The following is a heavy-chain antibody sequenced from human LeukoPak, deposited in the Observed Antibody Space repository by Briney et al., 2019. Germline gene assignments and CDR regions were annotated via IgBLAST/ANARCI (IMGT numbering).Heavy chain of an antibody. CDR1: GFTFSSYW. CDR2: IKQDGSEK. J-gene: IGHJ4*02. Sequence: GGSLRLSCAASGFTFSSYWMSWVRQAPGKGLEWVANIKQDGSEKYYVDSVKGRFTISRDNAKNSPYLQMNSLRAEDTAVYYCAGRHCSGGGCYFAGADPFDYWGQGTLVTVSS. D-gene: IGHD2-15*01. CDR3: AGRHCSGGGCYFAGADPFDY. V-gene: IGHV3-7*03.